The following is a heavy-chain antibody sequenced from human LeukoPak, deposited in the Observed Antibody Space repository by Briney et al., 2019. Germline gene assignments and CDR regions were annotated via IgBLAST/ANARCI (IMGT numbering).Heavy chain of an antibody. D-gene: IGHD2-2*01. CDR3: ARESSSTSDTYYFDY. J-gene: IGHJ4*02. CDR1: GGTFSSYA. CDR2: IIPIFGTA. Sequence: GASVKVSCKASGGTFSSYAISWVRQAPGQGLEWMGGIIPIFGTANYAQKFQGRVTITADKSTSTAYMELSSLRSEDTAVYYCARESSSTSDTYYFDYWGQGTLVTVSS. V-gene: IGHV1-69*06.